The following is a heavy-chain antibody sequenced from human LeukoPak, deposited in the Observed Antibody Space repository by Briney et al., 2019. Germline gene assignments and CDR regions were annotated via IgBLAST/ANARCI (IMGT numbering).Heavy chain of an antibody. V-gene: IGHV3-23*01. CDR2: ISADGGGT. Sequence: GGSLRLSCAASGFTFSTYVMSWVRQAPGKGLEWVSTISADGGGTYYADSVKGRFTISRDNSKNTLYLQMNSLRADDTAVYYCAKTERFDPWGQGTLVTASS. CDR1: GFTFSTYV. CDR3: AKTERFDP. J-gene: IGHJ5*02.